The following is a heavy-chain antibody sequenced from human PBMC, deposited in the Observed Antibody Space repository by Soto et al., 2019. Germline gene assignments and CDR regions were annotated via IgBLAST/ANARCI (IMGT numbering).Heavy chain of an antibody. CDR2: IGGSGDST. Sequence: EVQLLESGGGLEQPGGSLRLSCAASGFTFNNYAMTWVRQAPGKGLEWVSAIGGSGDSTYYADSVKGRFTISRDNSKNTQYLQMNSLRVEDTAVYYCAKDPNGDYVGAFEIWGQGTMVTVSS. J-gene: IGHJ3*02. CDR1: GFTFNNYA. D-gene: IGHD4-17*01. V-gene: IGHV3-23*01. CDR3: AKDPNGDYVGAFEI.